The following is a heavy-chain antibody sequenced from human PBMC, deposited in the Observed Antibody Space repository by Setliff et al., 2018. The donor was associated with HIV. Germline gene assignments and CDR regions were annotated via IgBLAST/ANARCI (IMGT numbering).Heavy chain of an antibody. J-gene: IGHJ4*02. CDR2: IHSSGST. CDR1: GLSMSYNY. D-gene: IGHD6-13*01. CDR3: ARHVPRSSRIDY. V-gene: IGHV4-4*09. Sequence: PSETLSLTCTVSGLSMSYNYWTWIRQSPGKGLEWIGNIHSSGSTNYNPSLKSRVTISVDTSKNQFSLKLTSVTAADTAVYYCARHVPRSSRIDYWGQGTLVTVSS.